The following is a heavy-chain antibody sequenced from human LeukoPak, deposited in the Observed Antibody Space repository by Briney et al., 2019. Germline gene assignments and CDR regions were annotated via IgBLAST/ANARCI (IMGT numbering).Heavy chain of an antibody. J-gene: IGHJ6*03. D-gene: IGHD6-13*01. CDR2: MNPNSGNT. Sequence: GASVKVSCKASGYIFTDNYMHWVRQAPGQGLEWMGWMNPNSGNTGYAQKFQGRVTMTRNTSISTAYMELSSLRSEDTAVYYCARVVVFYRIAAGYMDVWGKGTTVTVSS. CDR3: ARVVVFYRIAAGYMDV. V-gene: IGHV1-8*02. CDR1: GYIFTDNY.